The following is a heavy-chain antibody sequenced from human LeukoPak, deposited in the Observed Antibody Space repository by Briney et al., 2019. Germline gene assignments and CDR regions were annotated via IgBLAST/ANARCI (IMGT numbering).Heavy chain of an antibody. CDR3: ARKDSYGFSY. CDR2: INRSGGST. J-gene: IGHJ4*02. Sequence: ASVKLSCTAAGYTFTSYYMDWVRRAPGQGLEWMGIINRSGGSTSYAQKFQGRVTMTRDTSTSTVYMELSSLRSEDTAVYYCARKDSYGFSYWGEGTLVTVSS. D-gene: IGHD5-18*01. V-gene: IGHV1-46*01. CDR1: GYTFTSYY.